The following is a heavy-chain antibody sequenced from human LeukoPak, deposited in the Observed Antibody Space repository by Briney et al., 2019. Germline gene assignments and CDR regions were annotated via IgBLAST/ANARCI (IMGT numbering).Heavy chain of an antibody. CDR2: FDPEDGET. CDR3: ATAQGYCSGGSCYSDPFGGLDY. CDR1: GYTLTELS. D-gene: IGHD2-15*01. Sequence: ASVKVSCKVSGYTLTELSMHWVRQAPGKGLEWMGGFDPEDGETIYAQKFQGRVTMTEDTSTDTAYMELSSLRSEDTAVYYCATAQGYCSGGSCYSDPFGGLDYWGQGTLVTVSS. V-gene: IGHV1-24*01. J-gene: IGHJ4*02.